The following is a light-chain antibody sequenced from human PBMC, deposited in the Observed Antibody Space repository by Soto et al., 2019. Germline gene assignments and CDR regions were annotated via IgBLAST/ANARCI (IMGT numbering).Light chain of an antibody. CDR3: QQYGTSPQT. Sequence: IVLTQSPGTLSLSPGERATLSCRASQSVSSNSLAWYQQKPGQAPRLVIYGASTRATGFPDRFTGSGPGTDFTLTISRLEPEDFAVYYCQQYGTSPQTFGQGTKVDIK. CDR1: QSVSSNS. J-gene: IGKJ1*01. V-gene: IGKV3-20*01. CDR2: GAS.